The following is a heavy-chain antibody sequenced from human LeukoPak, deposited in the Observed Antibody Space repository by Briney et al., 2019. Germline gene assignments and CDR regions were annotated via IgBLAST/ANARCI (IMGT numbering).Heavy chain of an antibody. CDR2: IYTSGST. D-gene: IGHD6-13*01. Sequence: PETLSLTCAVSGGSISSDDWSWIRQPAGKGLGWIGRIYTSGSTNYNHSLKSRVTMSVDTSKNQFSLKLSSVTAADTAVYYCARDLGRIAAIRAFDIWGQETMVTVSS. CDR3: ARDLGRIAAIRAFDI. CDR1: GGSISSDD. V-gene: IGHV4-4*07. J-gene: IGHJ3*02.